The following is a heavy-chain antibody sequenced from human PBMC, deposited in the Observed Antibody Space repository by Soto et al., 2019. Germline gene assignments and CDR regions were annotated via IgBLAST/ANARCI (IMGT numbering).Heavy chain of an antibody. CDR3: ASATILSIAAPGTGHFDY. CDR2: IYYSGGK. D-gene: IGHD6-13*01. Sequence: SETLSLTCTVSGGSISSSDYYWVWIRQPPGKGLEWIGSIYYSGGKYNNPSLKSRVSISVNTPKNQFSLRLSSVSAADTAVYYCASATILSIAAPGTGHFDYWGQGTLVTVSS. J-gene: IGHJ4*02. CDR1: GGSISSSDYY. V-gene: IGHV4-39*01.